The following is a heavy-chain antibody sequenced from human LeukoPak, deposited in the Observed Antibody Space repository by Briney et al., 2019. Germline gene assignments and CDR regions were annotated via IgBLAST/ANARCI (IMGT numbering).Heavy chain of an antibody. V-gene: IGHV3-53*01. CDR1: GFSVSNNY. CDR3: ARVGGLVIGGYFDY. Sequence: GGSLRLSCAASGFSVSNNYMGWVRQAPGKGLEWASVISTGGSTYYADSVKGRFTISRDDSKNMLYLEMNSLKTEDTAVYYCARVGGLVIGGYFDYWGQGTLVTVSS. D-gene: IGHD2-21*01. J-gene: IGHJ4*02. CDR2: ISTGGST.